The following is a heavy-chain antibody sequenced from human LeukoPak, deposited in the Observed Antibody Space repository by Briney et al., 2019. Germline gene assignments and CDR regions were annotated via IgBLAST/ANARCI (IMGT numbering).Heavy chain of an antibody. CDR2: ISYDGSNK. D-gene: IGHD3-22*01. CDR3: ASETYYYDSSGSYYFDS. CDR1: GFTFSSYA. J-gene: IGHJ4*02. Sequence: PGRSLRLSCAASGFTFSSYAMHWVRQAPGKGLEWVAVISYDGSNKYYADSVKGRFTISRDNSKNTLYLQMNSLRAEDTAVYYCASETYYYDSSGSYYFDSWGQGTLVTVSS. V-gene: IGHV3-30-3*01.